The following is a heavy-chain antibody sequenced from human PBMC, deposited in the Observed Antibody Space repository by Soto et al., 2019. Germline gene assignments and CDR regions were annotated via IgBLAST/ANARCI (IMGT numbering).Heavy chain of an antibody. V-gene: IGHV1-46*01. CDR3: ARGVYYYDSSGYSDY. D-gene: IGHD3-22*01. J-gene: IGHJ4*02. CDR2: INPSGGST. Sequence: TFTSYYMHWVRQAPGQGLEWMGIINPSGGSTSYAQKFQGRVTMTRDTSTSTVYMELSSLRSEDTAVYYCARGVYYYDSSGYSDYWGQGTLVTVSS. CDR1: TFTSYY.